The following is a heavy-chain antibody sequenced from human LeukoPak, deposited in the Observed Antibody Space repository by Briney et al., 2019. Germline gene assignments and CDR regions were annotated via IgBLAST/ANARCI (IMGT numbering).Heavy chain of an antibody. V-gene: IGHV4-38-2*02. D-gene: IGHD6-6*01. CDR2: IYHSGST. CDR3: ARAPYSSSSSGRVLHWFDP. J-gene: IGHJ5*02. Sequence: SETLSLTCTVSGYSISSGYCWGWIRQPPGKGLEWIGSIYHSGSTYYNPSLKSRVTISVDTSKNQFSLKLSSVTAADTAVYYCARAPYSSSSSGRVLHWFDPWGQGTLVTVSS. CDR1: GYSISSGYC.